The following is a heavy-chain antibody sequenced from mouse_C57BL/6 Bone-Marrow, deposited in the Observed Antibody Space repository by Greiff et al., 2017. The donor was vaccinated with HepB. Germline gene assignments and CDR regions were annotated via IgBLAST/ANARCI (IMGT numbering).Heavy chain of an antibody. CDR2: IYPRSGNT. D-gene: IGHD2-3*01. V-gene: IGHV1-81*01. CDR1: GYTFTSYG. CDR3: FNDGYYVAY. J-gene: IGHJ3*01. Sequence: QVQLQQSGAELARPGASVKLSCKASGYTFTSYGISWVKQRTGQGLEWIGEIYPRSGNTYYNEKFKGKATLTADKSSSTAYMELRSLTSEDSAVYFCFNDGYYVAYWGQGTLVTVSA.